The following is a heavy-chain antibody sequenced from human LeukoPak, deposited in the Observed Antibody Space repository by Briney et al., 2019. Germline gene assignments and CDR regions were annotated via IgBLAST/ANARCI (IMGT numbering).Heavy chain of an antibody. V-gene: IGHV4-59*01. CDR3: ARESRYSSSWCEVFYYGMDV. D-gene: IGHD6-13*01. CDR2: IYYSGST. Sequence: SETLSLTCTVSGGSISSYYWSWIRQPPGKGLEWIGYIYYSGSTNYNPSLKSRVTISVDTSKNQFSLKLSSVTAADTAVYYCARESRYSSSWCEVFYYGMDVWGQGATVTVSS. CDR1: GGSISSYY. J-gene: IGHJ6*02.